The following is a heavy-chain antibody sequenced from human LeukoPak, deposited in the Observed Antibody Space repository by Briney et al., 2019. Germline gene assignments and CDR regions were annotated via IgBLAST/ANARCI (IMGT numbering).Heavy chain of an antibody. Sequence: PGGSLRLSCAASGFTFSNYWMHWVRQAPGKGLVWVSRINSDGSSTTYADSVKGRFTISRDNAKNSLYLQMNSLRAEDTAVYYCATGYSSGWYEDYWGQGTLVTVSS. V-gene: IGHV3-74*01. CDR3: ATGYSSGWYEDY. CDR2: INSDGSST. J-gene: IGHJ4*02. CDR1: GFTFSNYW. D-gene: IGHD6-19*01.